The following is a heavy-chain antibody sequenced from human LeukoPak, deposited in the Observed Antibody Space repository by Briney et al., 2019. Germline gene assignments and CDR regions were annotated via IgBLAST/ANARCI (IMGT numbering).Heavy chain of an antibody. CDR3: ARDRPHVVGASGA. CDR1: GFIFSNYG. J-gene: IGHJ5*02. Sequence: GGSLRLSCAASGFIFSNYGMSWVRQAPGKGLEWVSVIYSGGSTYYADSVKGRFTISRDNSKNTLYLQMNSLRAEDTAVYYCARDRPHVVGASGAWGQGTLVTVSS. V-gene: IGHV3-66*01. D-gene: IGHD1-26*01. CDR2: IYSGGST.